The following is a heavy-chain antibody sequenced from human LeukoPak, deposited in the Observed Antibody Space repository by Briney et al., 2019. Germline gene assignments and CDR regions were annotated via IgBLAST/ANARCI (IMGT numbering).Heavy chain of an antibody. J-gene: IGHJ4*02. D-gene: IGHD2-15*01. CDR2: ISYDGSNK. Sequence: GGSVRLSCAACGFIFSSYGLHWVGQAPCKGLDGVAVISYDGSNKYYADSVKGRFTISRDNSKHKLYLQMNSLRAEDTAVYYCAKDILDVVVVAATLLISGFDYWGQGTLVTVSS. CDR1: GFIFSSYG. V-gene: IGHV3-30*18. CDR3: AKDILDVVVVAATLLISGFDY.